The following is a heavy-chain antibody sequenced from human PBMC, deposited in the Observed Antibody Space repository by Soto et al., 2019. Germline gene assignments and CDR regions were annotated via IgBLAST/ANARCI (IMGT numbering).Heavy chain of an antibody. V-gene: IGHV4-39*01. CDR2: IYYSGST. CDR3: ARLVWAAGNYCMDV. CDR1: GGSISSISYY. J-gene: IGHJ6*02. D-gene: IGHD6-13*01. Sequence: SETLSLTCTGSGGSISSISYYWGWIRQPPGKGLEWIGSIYYSGSTYYNPSLKSRVTISVDTSKNQFSLKLSSVTAADTAVYYCARLVWAAGNYCMDVWGQGTTVT.